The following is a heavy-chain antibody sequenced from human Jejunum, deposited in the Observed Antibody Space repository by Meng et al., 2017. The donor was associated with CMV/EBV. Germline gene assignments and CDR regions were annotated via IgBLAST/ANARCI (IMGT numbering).Heavy chain of an antibody. CDR1: GYPFTTSG. CDR2: IYPGDSDT. D-gene: IGHD2-15*01. Sequence: SGYPFTTSGIGWVRQMPGNGLEWMGIIYPGDSDTRYGPSFHGQVTISADNSVTTASLQWDSLKASDTGVYYCARRGGSLAYFDAWGQGTQVTVSS. J-gene: IGHJ4*02. V-gene: IGHV5-51*01. CDR3: ARRGGSLAYFDA.